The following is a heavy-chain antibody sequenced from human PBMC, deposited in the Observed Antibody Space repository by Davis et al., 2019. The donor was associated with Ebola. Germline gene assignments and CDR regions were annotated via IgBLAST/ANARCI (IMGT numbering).Heavy chain of an antibody. Sequence: SETLSLTCAVSGGSISSSNWWSWVRQPPGKGLEWIGEIYHSGSTNYNPSLKSRVTISVDTSKNQFSLKLSSVTAADTAVYYCARGGVAARRDYYYYYGMDVWGQGTTVTVSS. D-gene: IGHD6-6*01. CDR3: ARGGVAARRDYYYYYGMDV. CDR2: IYHSGST. V-gene: IGHV4-4*02. J-gene: IGHJ6*02. CDR1: GGSISSSNW.